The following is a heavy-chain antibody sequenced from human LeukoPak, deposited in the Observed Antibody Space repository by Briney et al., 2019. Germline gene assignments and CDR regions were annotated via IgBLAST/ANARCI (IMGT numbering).Heavy chain of an antibody. CDR2: IYYSGDT. CDR1: DGAIAGYS. J-gene: IGHJ3*02. V-gene: IGHV4-59*01. D-gene: IGHD3-22*01. Sequence: SETLSLTCTVSDGAIAGYSWSWIRQPPGKGLEWIGYIYYSGDTNYNPSLQSRVTVSVDTSKNQFSLKLTSVTAADTAVYYCARDYVPSITMIVVVSDAFDIWGQGTMVTVSS. CDR3: ARDYVPSITMIVVVSDAFDI.